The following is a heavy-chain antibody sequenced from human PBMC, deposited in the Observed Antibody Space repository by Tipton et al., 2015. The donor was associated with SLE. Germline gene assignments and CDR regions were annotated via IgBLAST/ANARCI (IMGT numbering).Heavy chain of an antibody. D-gene: IGHD3-22*01. V-gene: IGHV4-34*01. CDR3: ARRYYYDSSGYYPSWFDP. Sequence: LRLSCAVYGGSFSGYYWSWIRQPPGKGLEWIGEINHSGSTNYNPSLKSRVTISVDTSKNQFSLKLSSVTAADTAVYYCARRYYYDSSGYYPSWFDPWGQGTLVTVSS. CDR2: INHSGST. CDR1: GGSFSGYY. J-gene: IGHJ5*02.